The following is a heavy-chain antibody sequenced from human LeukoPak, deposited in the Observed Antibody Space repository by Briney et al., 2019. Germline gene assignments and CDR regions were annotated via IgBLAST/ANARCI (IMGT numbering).Heavy chain of an antibody. CDR2: IYHSGST. Sequence: RPPETLSLTCTVSGGSISSGGYYWSWIRQPPGKGLEWIGYIYHSGSTYYNPSLKSRVTISVDRSKNQFSLKLSSVTAADTAVYYCARWAVLDVVVPATTRRVNDAFDIWGQGTMVTVSS. CDR3: ARWAVLDVVVPATTRRVNDAFDI. J-gene: IGHJ3*02. CDR1: GGSISSGGYY. D-gene: IGHD2-2*01. V-gene: IGHV4-30-2*01.